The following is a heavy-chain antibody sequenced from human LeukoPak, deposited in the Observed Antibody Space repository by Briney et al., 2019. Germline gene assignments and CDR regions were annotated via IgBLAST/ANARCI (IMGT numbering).Heavy chain of an antibody. CDR1: GFPFSSFG. CDR2: IRSDGTHE. Sequence: PGGSLRLSCAAAGFPFSSFGMYWVRQAPGQGLEWVAFIRSDGTHEHYSDSVKGRFTIFRDNSRNTLYLQMNSLRSEDAAVYYCARDSVPAAPDYYYYYMDVWGKGTTVTVSS. CDR3: ARDSVPAAPDYYYYYMDV. J-gene: IGHJ6*03. D-gene: IGHD2-2*01. V-gene: IGHV3-30*02.